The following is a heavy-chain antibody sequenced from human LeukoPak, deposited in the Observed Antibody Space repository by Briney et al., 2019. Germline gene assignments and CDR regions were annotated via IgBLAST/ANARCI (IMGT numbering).Heavy chain of an antibody. V-gene: IGHV4-59*01. D-gene: IGHD6-19*01. CDR2: IYYSGST. J-gene: IGHJ6*03. CDR3: ARVIMAVAGNYYYYYYMDA. Sequence: SETLSLTCTVSGGSISSYYWSWIRQPPGKGLEWIGYIYYSGSTNYNPSLKSRVTISVDTSKNQFSLKLSSVTAADTAVYYCARVIMAVAGNYYYYYYMDAWGKGTTVTVSS. CDR1: GGSISSYY.